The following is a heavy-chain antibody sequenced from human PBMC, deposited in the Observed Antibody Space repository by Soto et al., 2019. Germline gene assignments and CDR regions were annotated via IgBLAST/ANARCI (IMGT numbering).Heavy chain of an antibody. J-gene: IGHJ4*02. CDR1: GYSFTSYG. V-gene: IGHV1-18*01. CDR2: ISAYNGNT. CDR3: ARDLAVATIDY. D-gene: IGHD6-19*01. Sequence: QVQLVQSGAEVKKPGASVKVSCKASGYSFTSYGISWVRQAPGQGLEWMGWISAYNGNTKYAQKLQGRVTITTDTSTSAAYMARRGLRSDDTAVYYWARDLAVATIDYWGQGTLVTVSS.